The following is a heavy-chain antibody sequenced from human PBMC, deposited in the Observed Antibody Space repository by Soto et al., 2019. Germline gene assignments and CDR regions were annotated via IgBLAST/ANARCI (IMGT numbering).Heavy chain of an antibody. J-gene: IGHJ4*02. CDR3: AREPRVAARPLVYFDY. CDR2: IYYSGST. V-gene: IGHV4-39*02. D-gene: IGHD6-6*01. CDR1: GGSISSSSYY. Sequence: SETLSLTCTVSGGSISSSSYYWGWIRQPPGKGLEWIGSIYYSGSTYYNPSLKSRVTISVDTSKKQFSLKLSSVTAADTAVYYCAREPRVAARPLVYFDYWGQGTLVTVSS.